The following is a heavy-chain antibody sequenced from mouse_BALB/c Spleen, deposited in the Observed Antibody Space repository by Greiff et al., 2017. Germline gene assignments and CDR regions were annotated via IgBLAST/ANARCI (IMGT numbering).Heavy chain of an antibody. CDR3: ARGGYYGSSYYAMDY. CDR1: GYTFTSYW. D-gene: IGHD1-1*01. J-gene: IGHJ4*01. Sequence: QVQLQQSGADLAKPGASVKMSCKASGYTFTSYWMHWVKQRPGQGLEWIGYINPSTGYTEYNQKFKDKATLTADKSSSTAYMQLSSLTSEDSAVYYCARGGYYGSSYYAMDYWGQGTSVTVSS. V-gene: IGHV1-7*01. CDR2: INPSTGYT.